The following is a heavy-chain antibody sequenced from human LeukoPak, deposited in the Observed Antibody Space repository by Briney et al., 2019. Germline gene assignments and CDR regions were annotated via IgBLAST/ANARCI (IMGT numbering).Heavy chain of an antibody. CDR2: IIPIFGTA. J-gene: IGHJ4*02. V-gene: IGHV1-69*05. CDR3: ARGEPNYYDSSAGPLDY. D-gene: IGHD3-22*01. Sequence: GASVKVSCKASGGTFSSYAISWVRQAPGQGLEWMGGIIPIFGTANYAQKFQGRATITTDESTSTAYMELSSLRSEDTAVYYCARGEPNYYDSSAGPLDYWGQGTLVTVSS. CDR1: GGTFSSYA.